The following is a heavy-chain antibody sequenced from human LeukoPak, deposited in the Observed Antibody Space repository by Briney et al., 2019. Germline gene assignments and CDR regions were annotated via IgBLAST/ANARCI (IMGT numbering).Heavy chain of an antibody. CDR3: ARDGDYGDPVGAFDI. J-gene: IGHJ3*02. CDR1: GFTFSSYA. Sequence: GGSLRLSCAASGFTFSSYAMHWVRQAPGKGLEWVAVISYDGSNKYYADSVKGRFTISRDNSKNTLYLQMNSLRAEDTAVYYCARDGDYGDPVGAFDIWGQGTMVTVSS. D-gene: IGHD4-17*01. V-gene: IGHV3-30-3*01. CDR2: ISYDGSNK.